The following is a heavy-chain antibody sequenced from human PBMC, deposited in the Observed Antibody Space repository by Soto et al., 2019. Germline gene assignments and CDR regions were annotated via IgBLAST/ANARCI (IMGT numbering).Heavy chain of an antibody. CDR1: GFTFSSYA. D-gene: IGHD5-18*01. J-gene: IGHJ4*02. CDR2: ISGSGGST. CDR3: AKDRGRTAMAATPFDY. Sequence: GGSLRLSCAASGFTFSSYAMSWVRQAPGKGLEWVSAISGSGGSTYYADSVKGRFTISRDNSKNTLYLQMNSLRAEDTAVYYCAKDRGRTAMAATPFDYWGQGTLVTVSS. V-gene: IGHV3-23*01.